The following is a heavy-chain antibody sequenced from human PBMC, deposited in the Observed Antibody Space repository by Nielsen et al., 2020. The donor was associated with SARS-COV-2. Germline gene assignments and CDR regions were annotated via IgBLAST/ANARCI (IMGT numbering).Heavy chain of an antibody. Sequence: GGSLRLSCAASGFTFSSYAMSWIRQAPGKGLEWVSTIGGGTGTTYYSDSYYADSVKGRFTISRDNFKNTLYLQMNSLRAEDTAIYFCAKDFPSSWSYSPLDAFDIWGQGTMVTVSS. D-gene: IGHD1-26*01. CDR3: AKDFPSSWSYSPLDAFDI. CDR2: IGGGTGTTYYSDS. CDR1: GFTFSSYA. V-gene: IGHV3-23*01. J-gene: IGHJ3*02.